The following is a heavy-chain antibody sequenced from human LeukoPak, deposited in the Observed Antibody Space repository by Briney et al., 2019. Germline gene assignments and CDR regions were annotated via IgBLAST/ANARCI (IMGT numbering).Heavy chain of an antibody. Sequence: GGSLRLSCAASGFTFSSYSMNWVRQAPGKGLEWVSYISSSSSTIDYADSVKGRFTISRDNAKNSLYLQMNSLRAEDTAVYYCARGTRVTFGGIIVTYWGHGTLVTVSS. D-gene: IGHD3-16*02. CDR3: ARGTRVTFGGIIVTY. CDR1: GFTFSSYS. CDR2: ISSSSSTI. J-gene: IGHJ4*01. V-gene: IGHV3-48*01.